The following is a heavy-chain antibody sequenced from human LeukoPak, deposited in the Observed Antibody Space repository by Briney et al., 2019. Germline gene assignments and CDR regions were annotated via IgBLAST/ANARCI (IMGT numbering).Heavy chain of an antibody. D-gene: IGHD6-13*01. CDR2: IYYSGST. V-gene: IGHV4-31*03. Sequence: MPSETLSLTYTVSGGSISSGGYYWSWIRQHPGKGLEWIGYIYYSGSTYYNPSLKSRVTISVDTSENQFSLKLSSVTAADTAVYYCARESPASAGAAAFDYWGQGTLVTVSS. J-gene: IGHJ4*02. CDR3: ARESPASAGAAAFDY. CDR1: GGSISSGGYY.